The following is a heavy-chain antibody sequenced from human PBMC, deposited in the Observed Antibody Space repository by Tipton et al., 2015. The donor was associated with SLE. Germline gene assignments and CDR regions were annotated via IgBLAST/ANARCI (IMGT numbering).Heavy chain of an antibody. CDR2: LSDNGKNT. V-gene: IGHV3-64*02. CDR3: ARTVLCKYNSNWFSGAFDI. Sequence: SLRLSCAASGFTFSAYAMHWVRQAPGKGLEYVSGLSDNGKNTYYTDSVNGRFTISRDNSKNTLYLQMDSLRAEDMAVYYCARTVLCKYNSNWFSGAFDIWGQEIMVTVSS. J-gene: IGHJ3*02. CDR1: GFTFSAYA. D-gene: IGHD2-2*01.